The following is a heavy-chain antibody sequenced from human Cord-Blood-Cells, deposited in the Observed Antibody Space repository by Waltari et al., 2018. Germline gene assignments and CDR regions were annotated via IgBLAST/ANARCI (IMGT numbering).Heavy chain of an antibody. V-gene: IGHV3-30-3*01. J-gene: IGHJ4*02. Sequence: QVQLVESGGGVVQPGRSLRLSCAASGFTFSRYAMHRFRQAPGKGLEWVAVISYDGSNKYYADSVKGRFTISRDNSKNTLYLQMNSLRAEDTAVYYCARDTDYGGNYYFDYWGQGTLVTVSS. CDR3: ARDTDYGGNYYFDY. CDR2: ISYDGSNK. D-gene: IGHD4-17*01. CDR1: GFTFSRYA.